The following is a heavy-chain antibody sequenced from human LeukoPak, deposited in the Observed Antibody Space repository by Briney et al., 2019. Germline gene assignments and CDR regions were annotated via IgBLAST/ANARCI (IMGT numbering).Heavy chain of an antibody. D-gene: IGHD6-19*01. CDR1: GFTFSRNV. CDR2: INNSGDKT. CDR3: ANSPNDKAVAGTGDY. J-gene: IGHJ4*02. V-gene: IGHV3-23*01. Sequence: PGGSLRLSCAASGFTFSRNVMTWVRQAPGRGLEWVSIINNSGDKTEYLDSVKGRFTISRDNSRDTLYLQMNYLRAEGTAVYYCANSPNDKAVAGTGDYWGQGTLVTVSS.